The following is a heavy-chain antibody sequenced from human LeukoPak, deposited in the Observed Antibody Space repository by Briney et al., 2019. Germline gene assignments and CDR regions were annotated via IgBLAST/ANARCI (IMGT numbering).Heavy chain of an antibody. V-gene: IGHV1-8*03. D-gene: IGHD3-3*01. CDR3: ARDRVPYYDFWGSSGYSYAWDY. Sequence: ASVKVSCKASGYTFTSYDINWVRQATGQGLEWMGWMNPNSGNTGYAQKFQGRVTITRNTSISTAYMELSSLRSDDTAVYYCARDRVPYYDFWGSSGYSYAWDYWGQGTLVTVSS. CDR1: GYTFTSYD. CDR2: MNPNSGNT. J-gene: IGHJ4*02.